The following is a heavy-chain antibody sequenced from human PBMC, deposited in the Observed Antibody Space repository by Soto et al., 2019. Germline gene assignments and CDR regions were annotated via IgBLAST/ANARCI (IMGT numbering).Heavy chain of an antibody. CDR3: ARLGDYGSGSY. Sequence: DLEESGGDLVQPGGSLRLSCAASGFSFSSFSMNWVRQAPGKGLEWVSYISGSGTTTYYADSVKGRFTISRDNAKNLLYLQMNSLQAEDTAVYYCARLGDYGSGSYWGQGTLVTVSS. J-gene: IGHJ4*02. CDR2: ISGSGTTT. D-gene: IGHD3-10*01. V-gene: IGHV3-48*04. CDR1: GFSFSSFS.